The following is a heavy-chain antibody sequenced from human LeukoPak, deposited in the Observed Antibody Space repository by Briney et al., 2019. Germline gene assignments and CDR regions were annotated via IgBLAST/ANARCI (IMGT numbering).Heavy chain of an antibody. CDR1: GFTFSSYA. Sequence: GGSLRLSCAASGFTFSSYAMHWVRQAPGKGLEYVSAISSNGGSTYYANSVKGRFTISRDNSTNTLYLQMGSLRAEDMAVYYCARAATLRFLEWLSDNWFDPWGQGTLVTVSS. D-gene: IGHD3-3*01. V-gene: IGHV3-64*01. CDR3: ARAATLRFLEWLSDNWFDP. J-gene: IGHJ5*02. CDR2: ISSNGGST.